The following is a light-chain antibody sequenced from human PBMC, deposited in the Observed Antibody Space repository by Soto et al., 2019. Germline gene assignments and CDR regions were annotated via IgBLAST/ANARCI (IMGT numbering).Light chain of an antibody. CDR3: CSYAGSSTLDV. CDR1: SSDVGNYNL. J-gene: IGLJ1*01. CDR2: EVS. Sequence: QSALTQPASMSGSPGQSITISCTGTSSDVGNYNLVSWYQQHPGKAPKLIIYEVSKRPSGVSNRFSGSKSGNTASLTISGPQAEDEADYYCCSYAGSSTLDVFGTGTKVTVL. V-gene: IGLV2-23*02.